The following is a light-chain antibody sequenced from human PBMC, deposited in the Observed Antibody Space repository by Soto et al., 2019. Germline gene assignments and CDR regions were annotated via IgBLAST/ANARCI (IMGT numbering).Light chain of an antibody. V-gene: IGKV1-39*01. Sequence: DIQMTQSPSSLSASLGDRVTITCRASQSINNYLNWYQQEEGKAPKLLIYAATSLQSGVPSRFSGSGSGTDFTLTISSLHPGDFATYYCQQSYNSPYTFGLGTKLEIK. CDR1: QSINNY. J-gene: IGKJ2*01. CDR3: QQSYNSPYT. CDR2: AAT.